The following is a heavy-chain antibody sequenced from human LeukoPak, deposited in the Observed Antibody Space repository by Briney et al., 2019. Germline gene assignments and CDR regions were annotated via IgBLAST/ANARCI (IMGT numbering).Heavy chain of an antibody. CDR3: AKGDNFGRVADSFDS. V-gene: IGHV3-23*01. Sequence: PGGSLRVSCVASGFTFHKFAMTWVRQAPGKGLEWVSNITGSGGDTYIADSVKGRFFISRDNSKNTLSVQMNSLRADDTAVYYCAKGDNFGRVADSFDSWGQGTMVTVSS. D-gene: IGHD1-1*01. J-gene: IGHJ3*01. CDR2: ITGSGGDT. CDR1: GFTFHKFA.